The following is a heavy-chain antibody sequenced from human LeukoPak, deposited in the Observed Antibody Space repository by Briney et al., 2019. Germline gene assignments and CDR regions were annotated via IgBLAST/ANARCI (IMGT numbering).Heavy chain of an antibody. CDR2: INPSGGST. CDR3: ARVHLAYCGGDCYFGY. D-gene: IGHD2-21*02. V-gene: IGHV1-46*01. CDR1: GYTFTSYY. J-gene: IGHJ4*02. Sequence: GASVKVSCKASGYTFTSYYMHWERQAPGQGLEWMGIINPSGGSTSYAQKFQGRVTMTRDTSTSTVYMELSSLRSEDTAVYYCARVHLAYCGGDCYFGYWGQGTLVTVSS.